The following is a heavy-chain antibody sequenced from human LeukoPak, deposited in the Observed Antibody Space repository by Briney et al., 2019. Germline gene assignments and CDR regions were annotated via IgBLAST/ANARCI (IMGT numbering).Heavy chain of an antibody. J-gene: IGHJ6*02. D-gene: IGHD6-13*01. CDR2: ISGDGGST. CDR1: GFTFDDYA. V-gene: IGHV3-43*02. CDR3: AKGSPHIAAAEDYYYYGMDV. Sequence: PGGSLRLSCAASGFTFDDYAMHWVRQAPGKGLEWVSLISGDGGSTYYADSVKGRFTISRDNSQNSLYLQMNSLRTEDTALYYCAKGSPHIAAAEDYYYYGMDVWGQGTTVTVSS.